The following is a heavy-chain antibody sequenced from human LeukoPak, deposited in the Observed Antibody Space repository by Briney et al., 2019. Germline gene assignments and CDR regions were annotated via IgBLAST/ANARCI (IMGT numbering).Heavy chain of an antibody. CDR1: GGSFSGYD. CDR2: INHSGST. Sequence: SETLSLTCAVYGGSFSGYDWTWIRKPPGEGLEWIGEINHSGSTSYNPSLESRVTISVDTSKNQFSLKLSSVTAADTAVYYCVRDSKAFNAFDIWGQGTMVTVSS. J-gene: IGHJ3*02. V-gene: IGHV4-34*01. D-gene: IGHD6-13*01. CDR3: VRDSKAFNAFDI.